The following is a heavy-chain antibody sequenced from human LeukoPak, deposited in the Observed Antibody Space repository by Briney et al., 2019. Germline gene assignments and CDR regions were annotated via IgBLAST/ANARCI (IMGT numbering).Heavy chain of an antibody. D-gene: IGHD3-10*01. V-gene: IGHV4-4*02. CDR1: GGSISSSNW. CDR2: IYHSGST. Sequence: SGTLSLTCAVSGGSISSSNWWSWVRQPPGKGLEWIGEIYHSGSTNYNPSLKSRVTISVDKSKNQFSLKLSSVTAADTAVYYCARDDALSHYYGSGSYHCWGQGTLVTVSS. CDR3: ARDDALSHYYGSGSYHC. J-gene: IGHJ4*02.